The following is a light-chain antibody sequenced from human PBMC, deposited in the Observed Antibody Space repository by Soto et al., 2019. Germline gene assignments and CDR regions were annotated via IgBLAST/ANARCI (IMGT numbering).Light chain of an antibody. J-gene: IGKJ4*01. Sequence: EKVMTQSPATLSVSPGERATLSCRASQSVSSNLAWYQQKPGQAPRLLIYGASSRATGIPVRFSGSGSGTEFTLTISSLQSEDFAVYFCQQYDDWLRLTFGGGTKVEIK. V-gene: IGKV3-15*01. CDR2: GAS. CDR1: QSVSSN. CDR3: QQYDDWLRLT.